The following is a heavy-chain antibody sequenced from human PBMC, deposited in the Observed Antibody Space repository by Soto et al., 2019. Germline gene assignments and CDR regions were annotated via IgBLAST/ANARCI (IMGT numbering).Heavy chain of an antibody. CDR1: GFTFSSYG. J-gene: IGHJ4*02. CDR3: AKDLERYDILTGGLFDY. Sequence: QVQLVESGGGVVQPGRSLRLSCAASGFTFSSYGMHWVRQAPGKGLEWVAVISYDGSNKYYADSVKGRFTISRDNSKNTLYLQMNSLRAEDTAVYYCAKDLERYDILTGGLFDYWGQGTLVTVSS. D-gene: IGHD3-9*01. CDR2: ISYDGSNK. V-gene: IGHV3-30*18.